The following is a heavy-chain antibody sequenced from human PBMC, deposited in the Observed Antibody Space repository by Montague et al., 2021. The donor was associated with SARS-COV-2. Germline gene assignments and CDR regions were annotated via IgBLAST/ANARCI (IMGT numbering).Heavy chain of an antibody. Sequence: SETLSLTCSVSGGSIRRSYWTWIRQAPEKGLEWIGYIYHSGTTKYNPALQSRVTISEDTAKNQFSLNLTSVTAAATAVYYCARVSSTALRGVIKTSGYYALDVWGHGTTVRVSS. CDR1: GGSIRRSY. J-gene: IGHJ6*02. CDR2: IYHSGTT. CDR3: ARVSSTALRGVIKTSGYYALDV. V-gene: IGHV4-4*09. D-gene: IGHD3-10*01.